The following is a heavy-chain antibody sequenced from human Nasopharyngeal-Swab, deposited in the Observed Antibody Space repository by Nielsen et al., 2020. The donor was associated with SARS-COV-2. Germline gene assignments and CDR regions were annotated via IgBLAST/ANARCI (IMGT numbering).Heavy chain of an antibody. CDR1: GFTFSGYS. V-gene: IGHV3-7*01. Sequence: GGSLRLSCAASGFTFSGYSMSWVRQAPGKGLEWVANIKHDGSEKYYVDSVEGRFTISRDSAKNSLFLQLNSLRAEDTAVYYCARDSSGWYPDLDYWGQGTLVTVSS. D-gene: IGHD6-19*01. J-gene: IGHJ4*02. CDR2: IKHDGSEK. CDR3: ARDSSGWYPDLDY.